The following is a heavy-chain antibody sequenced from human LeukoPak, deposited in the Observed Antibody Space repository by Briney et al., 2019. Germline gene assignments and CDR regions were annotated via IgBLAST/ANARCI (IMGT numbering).Heavy chain of an antibody. CDR3: ARDDSSGSFFGY. J-gene: IGHJ4*02. D-gene: IGHD3-22*01. CDR1: GYSFTSYG. V-gene: IGHV1-18*01. Sequence: GESLKISCKGSGYSFTSYGISWVRQAPGQGLEWMGWISAYNGNTNYAQKLQGRVTMTTDTSTSTAYMELRSLRSDDTAVYYCARDDSSGSFFGYWGQGTLVTVSS. CDR2: ISAYNGNT.